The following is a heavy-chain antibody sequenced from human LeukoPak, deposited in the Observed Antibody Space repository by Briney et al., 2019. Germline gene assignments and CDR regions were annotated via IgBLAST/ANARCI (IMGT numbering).Heavy chain of an antibody. CDR1: GFIFSSHG. V-gene: IGHV3-23*01. CDR2: ISGSGGST. D-gene: IGHD1-26*01. Sequence: GGSLRLSCAASGFIFSSHGMSWVRQAPGKGLEWVSAISGSGGSTYYADSVKGRFTISRDNSKNTLYLQMSSLRAEDTAVYYCAKRGAEVGQTVAPGDYWGQGTLVTVSS. J-gene: IGHJ4*02. CDR3: AKRGAEVGQTVAPGDY.